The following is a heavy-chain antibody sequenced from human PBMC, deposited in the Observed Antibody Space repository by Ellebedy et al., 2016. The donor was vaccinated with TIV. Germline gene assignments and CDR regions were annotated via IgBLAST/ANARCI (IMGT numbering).Heavy chain of an antibody. CDR1: GYTFTSYA. J-gene: IGHJ6*02. CDR3: ARGGYDLSYYYGMDV. Sequence: ASVKVSXXASGYTFTSYAMHWVRQAPGQRLEWMGWINAGNGNTKYSQKFQGRVTITRDTSASTAYMELSSLRSEDTAVYYCARGGYDLSYYYGMDVWGQGTTVTVSS. V-gene: IGHV1-3*01. CDR2: INAGNGNT. D-gene: IGHD5-12*01.